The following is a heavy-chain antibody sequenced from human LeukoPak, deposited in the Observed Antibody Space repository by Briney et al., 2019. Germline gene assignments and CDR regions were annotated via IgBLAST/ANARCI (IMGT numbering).Heavy chain of an antibody. CDR1: GFTFSSYA. CDR2: IRSKAYGGTT. D-gene: IGHD2-15*01. CDR3: RIVVVVAAPH. V-gene: IGHV3-49*03. J-gene: IGHJ4*02. Sequence: AGGSLRLSCAASGFTFSSYAMSWFRQAPGKGLEWVGFIRSKAYGGTTEYAASVKGRFTISRDDSKSIAYLQMNSLKTEDTAVYYCRIVVVVAAPHWGQGALVTVSS.